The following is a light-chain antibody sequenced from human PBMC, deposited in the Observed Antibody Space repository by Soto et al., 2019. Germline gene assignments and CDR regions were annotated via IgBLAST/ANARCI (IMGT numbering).Light chain of an antibody. CDR3: SSYTRSNTVV. CDR1: STDIGGYKY. CDR2: EVN. J-gene: IGLJ2*01. Sequence: QSALTQPASVSGSPGQSITISCTGTSTDIGGYKYVSWYQQHPDKAPKLLIYEVNNRPSGVSNRFSGSKSGNTASLIISGLQADDEADYYCSSYTRSNTVVFGGGTKLTVL. V-gene: IGLV2-14*01.